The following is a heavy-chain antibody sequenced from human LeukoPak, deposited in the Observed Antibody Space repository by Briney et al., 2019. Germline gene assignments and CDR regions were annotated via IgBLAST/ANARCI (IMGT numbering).Heavy chain of an antibody. D-gene: IGHD2-15*01. Sequence: GGSLRLSCTASGFTFSSYAMGWVRQAPGKGLEWVSTISGSGGSPYYVDSVKGRFTISRDSSRNTLYLQMNSLRAEDTAVYYCASRPGSDIGPLDFWGQGTLVTVSS. CDR1: GFTFSSYA. CDR2: ISGSGGSP. V-gene: IGHV3-23*01. CDR3: ASRPGSDIGPLDF. J-gene: IGHJ4*02.